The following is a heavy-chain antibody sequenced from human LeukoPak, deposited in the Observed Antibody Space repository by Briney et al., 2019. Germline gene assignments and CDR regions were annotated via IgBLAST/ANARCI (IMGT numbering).Heavy chain of an antibody. CDR2: IYDSGTT. CDR1: GASISSYY. D-gene: IGHD1-7*01. J-gene: IGHJ4*02. CDR3: ARQKGTGTYKYYFDY. V-gene: IGHV4-59*08. Sequence: KPSETLSLTCTVAGASISSYYCSWIRQPPGEGLVWIGCIYDSGTTYYNPSLKSQVTISVDTSKNQFSLKLSSVTAADTAVYYCARQKGTGTYKYYFDYWGQGTLVTVSS.